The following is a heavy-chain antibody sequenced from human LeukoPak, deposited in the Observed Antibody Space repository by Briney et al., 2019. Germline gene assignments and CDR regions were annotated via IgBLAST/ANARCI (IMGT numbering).Heavy chain of an antibody. CDR1: AFTFSTYA. V-gene: IGHV3-23*01. D-gene: IGHD3-22*01. CDR3: AKRGVVIRVILVGFHKQAYYFDS. J-gene: IGHJ4*02. CDR2: ITDTGGGT. Sequence: PGGSLRLSCAASAFTFSTYAMAWVRQAPGQRPEWVSSITDTGGGTYYADSVKGRFTISRDNPKNTLYLQMNSLRAEDTAVYFCAKRGVVIRVILVGFHKQAYYFDSWGQGALVTVSS.